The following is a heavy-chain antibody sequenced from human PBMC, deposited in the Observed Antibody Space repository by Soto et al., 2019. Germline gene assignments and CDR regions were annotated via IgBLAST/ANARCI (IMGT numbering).Heavy chain of an antibody. J-gene: IGHJ6*02. Sequence: QXLSGAGSGVTFRNYSMHWVLQAPGKGLEWVAVISYDGSNKYYADSVKGRFTISRDNSKNTLYLQMNSLRAEDTAVYYCARDRHITIFGSDYYYGMDVWGQGTTVTV. V-gene: IGHV3-30-3*01. CDR2: ISYDGSNK. CDR3: ARDRHITIFGSDYYYGMDV. D-gene: IGHD3-3*01. CDR1: GVTFRNYS.